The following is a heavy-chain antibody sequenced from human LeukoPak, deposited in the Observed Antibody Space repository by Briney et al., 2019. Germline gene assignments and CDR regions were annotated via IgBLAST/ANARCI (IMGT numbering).Heavy chain of an antibody. J-gene: IGHJ4*02. Sequence: KPSETLSLTCAVYGGSFSGYYWSWIRQPPGKGLEWIGEINHSGSTNYNPSLKSRVTISVDTSKNQFSLKLSSVTAADTAVYSCARKNIPSPRIRYSSDWNGRAFDYWGQGTLVTVSS. CDR3: ARKNIPSPRIRYSSDWNGRAFDY. V-gene: IGHV4-34*01. D-gene: IGHD6-25*01. CDR2: INHSGST. CDR1: GGSFSGYY.